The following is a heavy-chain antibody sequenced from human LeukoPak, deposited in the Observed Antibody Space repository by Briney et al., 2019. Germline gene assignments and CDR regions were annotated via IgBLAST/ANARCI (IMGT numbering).Heavy chain of an antibody. CDR2: ISSSSSSI. CDR3: ARGLDTIFGVVTPFDY. CDR1: GFTFSSYS. J-gene: IGHJ4*02. Sequence: GGSLRLSCAASGFTFSSYSMNWVRQAPGKGLEWVSYISSSSSSIYYADSVKGRFTISRDNAKNSLYLQMNSLRAEDTGVYYCARGLDTIFGVVTPFDYWGQGTLVTVSS. V-gene: IGHV3-48*04. D-gene: IGHD3-3*01.